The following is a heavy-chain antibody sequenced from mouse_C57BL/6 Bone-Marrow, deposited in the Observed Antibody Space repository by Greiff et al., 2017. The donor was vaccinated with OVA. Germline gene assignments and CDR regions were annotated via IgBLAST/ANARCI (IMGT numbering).Heavy chain of an antibody. V-gene: IGHV1-26*01. Sequence: EVQLQQSGPELVKPGASVKISCKASGYTFTDYYMNWVKQSHGKSLEWIGDINPNNGGTSYNQKFKGKATLTVDKSSSTAYMELRSLTSEDSAVYYCASYYGTRWGQGTTLTVSS. CDR3: ASYYGTR. J-gene: IGHJ2*01. CDR1: GYTFTDYY. CDR2: INPNNGGT. D-gene: IGHD1-1*01.